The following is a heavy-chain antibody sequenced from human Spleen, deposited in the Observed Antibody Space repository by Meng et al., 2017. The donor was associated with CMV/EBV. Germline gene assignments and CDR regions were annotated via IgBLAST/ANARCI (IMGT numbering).Heavy chain of an antibody. Sequence: GGSLRLSCAASGFTFDDYAMHWVRQAPGKGLEWVSLISRDGGSTAHANSMKGRFTISRDNSKNSLYLQMNSLRPEDTALYYCVKDLLSSSPHWGQGTLVTVSS. CDR1: GFTFDDYA. D-gene: IGHD6-6*01. CDR3: VKDLLSSSPH. J-gene: IGHJ4*02. CDR2: ISRDGGST. V-gene: IGHV3-43D*03.